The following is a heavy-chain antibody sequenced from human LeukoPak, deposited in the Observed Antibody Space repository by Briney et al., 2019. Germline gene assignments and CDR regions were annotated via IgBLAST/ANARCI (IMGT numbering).Heavy chain of an antibody. Sequence: SETLSLTCALYGVSFSGYYWTWIRQPPGKGLEWIGEINHSGSTNYNPPLKSRVTISVDTSKNQFSLRLRSVTAADTAVYYCAKTLYRNWFEPWGQGTLVTVSS. D-gene: IGHD4-11*01. CDR2: INHSGST. CDR1: GVSFSGYY. J-gene: IGHJ5*02. CDR3: AKTLYRNWFEP. V-gene: IGHV4-34*01.